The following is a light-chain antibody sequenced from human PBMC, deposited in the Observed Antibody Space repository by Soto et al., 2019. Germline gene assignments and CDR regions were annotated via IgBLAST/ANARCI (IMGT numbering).Light chain of an antibody. CDR2: DAS. Sequence: DIQMTQSPSSLSASVGDRVTITCQASQDISNYLNWYQQKTGKAPKLLIYDASNLETGVPSRFSGSGSGTDFTFTISSLQPEDIATSYCQQYDNLPPVFGPGTKVDIK. V-gene: IGKV1-33*01. J-gene: IGKJ3*01. CDR3: QQYDNLPPV. CDR1: QDISNY.